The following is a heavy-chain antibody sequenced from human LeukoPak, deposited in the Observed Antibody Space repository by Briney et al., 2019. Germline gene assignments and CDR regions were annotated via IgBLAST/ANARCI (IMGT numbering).Heavy chain of an antibody. D-gene: IGHD6-19*01. CDR2: ISYDGSNK. V-gene: IGHV3-30*18. CDR3: AKGYSSGAHDAFDI. CDR1: GFTFSSYG. Sequence: PGGSLRLSCAASGFTFSSYGMHWVRQAPGKGLEWVAVISYDGSNKYYADSVKGRFTISRDNSKNTLYLQMNSLRAEDTAVYYCAKGYSSGAHDAFDIWGQGTMVTVSS. J-gene: IGHJ3*02.